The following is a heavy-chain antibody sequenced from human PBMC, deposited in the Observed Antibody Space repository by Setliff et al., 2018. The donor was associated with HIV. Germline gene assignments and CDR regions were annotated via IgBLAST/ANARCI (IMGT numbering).Heavy chain of an antibody. CDR1: GGSINSSSYY. CDR2: ISYSGGI. D-gene: IGHD5-18*01. Sequence: SETLSLTCTVSGGSINSSSYYWGWVRQPPGKGLDWIGSISYSGGIYNNPSLKSRVTLSIDTSKNQFSLRLTFLAAADTAVYYCAAWGPRYSYAPYFFDSWGQGTLVTVSS. CDR3: AAWGPRYSYAPYFFDS. J-gene: IGHJ4*02. V-gene: IGHV4-39*07.